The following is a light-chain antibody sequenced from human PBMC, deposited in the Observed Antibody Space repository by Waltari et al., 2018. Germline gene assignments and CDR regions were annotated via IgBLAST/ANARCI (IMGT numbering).Light chain of an antibody. J-gene: IGLJ3*02. Sequence: QSALTQPASVSGSPGQSITISCTGTSSDVGGYNFVSWYQQHPGKAPKFMIYEVSNRPSGVSNRFSGSKSCNTASLTSSGLQAEDEADYYCSSYTSTNTLVFGGGTKLTVL. CDR3: SSYTSTNTLV. CDR2: EVS. V-gene: IGLV2-14*01. CDR1: SSDVGGYNF.